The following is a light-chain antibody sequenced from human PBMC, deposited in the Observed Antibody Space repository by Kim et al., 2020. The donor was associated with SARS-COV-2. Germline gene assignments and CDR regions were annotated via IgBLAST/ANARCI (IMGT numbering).Light chain of an antibody. CDR1: GGSFASSY. CDR3: QSYDNTNDAV. J-gene: IGLJ2*01. V-gene: IGLV6-57*02. CDR2: KDN. Sequence: NFMLIQPHSVSESPGKTVTITCTASGGSFASSYVQWVQQRPGSAPTTVIYKDNQRPSGVPARFSGSIGISSRSASLTISGLQTEDEADYFCQSYDNTNDAVFGGGTQLTVL.